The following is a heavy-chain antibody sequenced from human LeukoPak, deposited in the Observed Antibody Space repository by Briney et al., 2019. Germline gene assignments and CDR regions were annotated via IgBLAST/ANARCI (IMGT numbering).Heavy chain of an antibody. CDR3: ARARRDCSGGSCYPDYNWFDP. CDR2: ISSSGSAI. J-gene: IGHJ5*02. Sequence: GGSLRLSCAASGFTFSSYEMNWVRQAPGKGLDWVSYISSSGSAIYYADSVKGRFTISRDNAKNSLYLQMNSLRAEDTAVYYCARARRDCSGGSCYPDYNWFDPWGQGTLVTVSS. CDR1: GFTFSSYE. D-gene: IGHD2-15*01. V-gene: IGHV3-48*03.